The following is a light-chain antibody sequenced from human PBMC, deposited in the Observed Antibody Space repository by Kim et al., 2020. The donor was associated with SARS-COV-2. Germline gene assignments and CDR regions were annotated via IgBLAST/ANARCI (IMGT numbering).Light chain of an antibody. CDR3: YSAADNNWV. J-gene: IGLJ3*02. V-gene: IGLV3-27*01. Sequence: SVSPGQTARITCSGDILAKSYIRWFQQKPGQAPLLVIYKDSERPSGIPERFSGSSSGTTVTLTISGAQVEDEADYYCYSAADNNWVFGGGTKLTVL. CDR1: ILAKSY. CDR2: KDS.